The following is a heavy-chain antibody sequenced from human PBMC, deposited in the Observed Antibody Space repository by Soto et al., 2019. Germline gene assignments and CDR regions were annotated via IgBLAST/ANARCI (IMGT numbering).Heavy chain of an antibody. CDR1: GGTFSSYT. CDR2: IIPSLGIA. J-gene: IGHJ4*02. CDR3: ARELVPTYYLDY. Sequence: ASVKVSCKASGGTFSSYTISWVRQAPGQGLEWMGRIIPSLGIANYAQKFQGRVTITADKSTSTAYMELSSLRSEDTAVYYCARELVPTYYLDYWGQGTLVTVSS. V-gene: IGHV1-69*04.